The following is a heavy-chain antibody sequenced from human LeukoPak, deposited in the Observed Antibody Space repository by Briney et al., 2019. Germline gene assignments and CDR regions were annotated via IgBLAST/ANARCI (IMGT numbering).Heavy chain of an antibody. Sequence: SETLSLTCTVSGGSIGIYYWNWIRQPPGKGLEWIGYIYYSGGTDYNPSLKSRVTISVDTSKNQFSLRLSSVTAADTAVYYSARLASGSYGPLTPFDYWGQGTLVTVSS. D-gene: IGHD1-26*01. CDR1: GGSIGIYY. CDR3: ARLASGSYGPLTPFDY. CDR2: IYYSGGT. V-gene: IGHV4-59*08. J-gene: IGHJ4*02.